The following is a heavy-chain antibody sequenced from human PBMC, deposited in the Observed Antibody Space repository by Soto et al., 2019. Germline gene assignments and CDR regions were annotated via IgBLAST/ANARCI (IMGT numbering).Heavy chain of an antibody. J-gene: IGHJ5*02. CDR2: TNHSGST. D-gene: IGHD3-3*01. CDR3: ARVAYPWRITIFGVAGGWFDP. Sequence: QVQLQQWGAGLLTPSETLSLTCAVYGGSFAGYYWSWISQPPGKGLVWIGETNHSGSTNYNPSLKSRVTISVDTSKNQFSLKLSSVTVADTAVYYCARVAYPWRITIFGVAGGWFDPWGQGTLVTVSS. V-gene: IGHV4-34*01. CDR1: GGSFAGYY.